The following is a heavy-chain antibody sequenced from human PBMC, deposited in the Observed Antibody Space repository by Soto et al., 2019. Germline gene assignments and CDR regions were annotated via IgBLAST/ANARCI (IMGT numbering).Heavy chain of an antibody. CDR2: INAGNGNT. J-gene: IGHJ4*02. V-gene: IGHV1-3*01. CDR1: VYTFTSYA. CDR3: ASRKGYCSSTSCPYATMPFDY. Sequence: ASVKVSCKASVYTFTSYAMHWVRQAPGQRLEWMGWINAGNGNTKYSQKFQGRVTITRDTSASAAYMELSSLRSEDTAVYYCASRKGYCSSTSCPYATMPFDYWGQGTLVTVSS. D-gene: IGHD2-2*01.